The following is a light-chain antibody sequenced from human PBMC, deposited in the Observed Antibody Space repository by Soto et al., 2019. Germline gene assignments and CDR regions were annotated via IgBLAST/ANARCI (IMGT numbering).Light chain of an antibody. CDR1: SSDVGGYKD. CDR3: ISYTSSNTYV. V-gene: IGLV2-14*01. J-gene: IGLJ1*01. Sequence: QSALTQPASVSGSPGQSITISCTSTSSDVGGYKDVSWYQHHPGKGPKLMIYEVSNRPSGVSDRFSGSKSGNTASLTISGLQAEDVSDYYSISYTSSNTYVFGTGPKATVL. CDR2: EVS.